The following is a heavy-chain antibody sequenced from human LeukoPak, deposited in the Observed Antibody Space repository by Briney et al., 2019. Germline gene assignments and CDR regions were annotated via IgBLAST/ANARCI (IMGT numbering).Heavy chain of an antibody. CDR3: ARVRTTVTTCGWFDP. Sequence: ASVKASCKASGYTFTGYYMHWVRQAPGQGLEWMGWINPNSGGTNYAQKFQGRVTMTRDTSISTAYMELSRLRSDDTAVYYCARVRTTVTTCGWFDPWGQGTLVTVSS. CDR2: INPNSGGT. J-gene: IGHJ5*02. V-gene: IGHV1-2*02. CDR1: GYTFTGYY. D-gene: IGHD4-17*01.